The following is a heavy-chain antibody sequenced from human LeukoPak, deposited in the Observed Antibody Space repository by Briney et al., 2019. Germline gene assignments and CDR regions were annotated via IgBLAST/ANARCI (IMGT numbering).Heavy chain of an antibody. Sequence: ASVKVSCKASGYPFTGYYIQWVRQAPGQGLEWMGRIKSNTGGANYAQKFQGRVTLTRDTSITTAYMELSRLRPDDTAVYYCAKSNGAWAFDIWGQGTMVTVSS. V-gene: IGHV1-2*06. D-gene: IGHD2-8*01. CDR3: AKSNGAWAFDI. CDR1: GYPFTGYY. CDR2: IKSNTGGA. J-gene: IGHJ3*02.